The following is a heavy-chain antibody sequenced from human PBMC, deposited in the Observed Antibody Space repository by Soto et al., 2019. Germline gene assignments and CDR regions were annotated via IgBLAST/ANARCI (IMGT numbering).Heavy chain of an antibody. D-gene: IGHD5-12*01. CDR1: GFTFSSYG. V-gene: IGHV3-30*18. J-gene: IGHJ6*03. CDR3: AKARTEYSGYGPYYYYYMDV. CDR2: ISYDGSNK. Sequence: GGSLRLSCAASGFTFSSYGMHWVRQAPGKGLEWVAVISYDGSNKYYADSVKGRFTISRDNSKNTLYLQMNSLRAEDTAVYYCAKARTEYSGYGPYYYYYMDVWGKGTTVTVSS.